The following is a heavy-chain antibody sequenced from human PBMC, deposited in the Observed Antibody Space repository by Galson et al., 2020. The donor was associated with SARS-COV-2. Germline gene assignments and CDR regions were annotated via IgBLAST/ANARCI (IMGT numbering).Heavy chain of an antibody. CDR2: ISYDGSNK. J-gene: IGHJ4*02. V-gene: IGHV3-30-3*01. CDR1: GFTFSSYA. D-gene: IGHD3-10*01. CDR3: ARDGSGSYRGWFDY. Sequence: GESLKISCAASGFTFSSYAMHWVRQAPGTGLEWVAVISYDGSNKYYADSVKGRFTISRDNSKNTLYLQMNSLRAEDTAVYYCARDGSGSYRGWFDYWGQGTLVTVSS.